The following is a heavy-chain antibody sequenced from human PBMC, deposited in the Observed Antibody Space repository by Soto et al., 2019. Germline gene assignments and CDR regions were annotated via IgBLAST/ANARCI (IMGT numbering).Heavy chain of an antibody. D-gene: IGHD4-17*01. Sequence: ASLKVSCKASGYTFTIYYMHWVRQAPGQGLEWMGIINPSGGSTSYAQKFQGRVTMTRDTSTSTVYMELSSLRSEDTAVYYCARVGLGDYRAYYYYYGMDVWGQGTTVTVSS. CDR3: ARVGLGDYRAYYYYYGMDV. V-gene: IGHV1-46*01. CDR2: INPSGGST. J-gene: IGHJ6*02. CDR1: GYTFTIYY.